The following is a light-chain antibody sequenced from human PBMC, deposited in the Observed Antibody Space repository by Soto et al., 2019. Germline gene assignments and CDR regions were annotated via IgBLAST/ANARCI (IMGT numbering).Light chain of an antibody. Sequence: EVVMTQSPATLSVSPGERATLSCRASQGIGETLAWYQHKPGQTPRLLIYDTSTRATGVPARFSGSRSGTEFTLTINSLQSEDFAVYYCQRYNNWPLTFGGGTKVESK. V-gene: IGKV3-15*01. CDR3: QRYNNWPLT. CDR2: DTS. CDR1: QGIGET. J-gene: IGKJ4*01.